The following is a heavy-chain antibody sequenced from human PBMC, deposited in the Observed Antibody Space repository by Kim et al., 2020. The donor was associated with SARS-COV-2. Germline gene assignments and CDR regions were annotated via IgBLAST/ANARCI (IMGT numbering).Heavy chain of an antibody. V-gene: IGHV4-34*01. D-gene: IGHD5-18*01. J-gene: IGHJ6*02. Sequence: SETLSLTCAVYGGSFSGYYWSWIRQPPGKGLEWIGEINHSGSTNYNPSLKSRVTISVDTSKNQFSLKLSSVTAADTAVYYCARGRRGYSPTTLPYYYGMDVWGQGTTVTVSS. CDR1: GGSFSGYY. CDR3: ARGRRGYSPTTLPYYYGMDV. CDR2: INHSGST.